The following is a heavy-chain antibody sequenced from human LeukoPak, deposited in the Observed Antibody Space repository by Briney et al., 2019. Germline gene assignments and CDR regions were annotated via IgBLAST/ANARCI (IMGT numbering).Heavy chain of an antibody. CDR1: GFTFSGYW. V-gene: IGHV3-7*01. CDR3: AKDLLGDGYNLGY. CDR2: INQDGSEK. D-gene: IGHD5-24*01. Sequence: GGSLRLSCAASGFTFSGYWMTWVRQAPGKGLEWVANINQDGSEKYYVDSVKGRFTISRDNAKNTLYLQMNSLRAEDTAVYYCAKDLLGDGYNLGYWGQGTLVTVSS. J-gene: IGHJ4*02.